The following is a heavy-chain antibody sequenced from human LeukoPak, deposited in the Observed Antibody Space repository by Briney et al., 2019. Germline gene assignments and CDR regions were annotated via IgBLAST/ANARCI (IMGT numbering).Heavy chain of an antibody. Sequence: KPSETLSLTCAVSGGSISSSNWWSWVRQPPGKGLEWIGEIYHSGSTNYNPSLKSRVTISVDKSKNQFSLKLSSVTAADTAVYYCARLGGTYSSTSDYYYGMDVWGKGTTVTVSS. V-gene: IGHV4-4*02. CDR1: GGSISSSNW. CDR3: ARLGGTYSSTSDYYYGMDV. CDR2: IYHSGST. D-gene: IGHD6-19*01. J-gene: IGHJ6*04.